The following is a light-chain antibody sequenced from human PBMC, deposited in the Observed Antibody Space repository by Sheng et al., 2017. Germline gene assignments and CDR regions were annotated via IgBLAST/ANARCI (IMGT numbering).Light chain of an antibody. J-gene: IGKJ4*01. Sequence: EIVLTQSPATLSLSPGERATLSCRASQSVSSYLGWYQQKPGQAPRLLIYDAFKRATGIPARFSGSASATDFTLTISSLEPEDSAVYYCQQRSNWPLTFGGGTKVEI. CDR1: QSVSSY. CDR3: QQRSNWPLT. CDR2: DAF. V-gene: IGKV3-11*01.